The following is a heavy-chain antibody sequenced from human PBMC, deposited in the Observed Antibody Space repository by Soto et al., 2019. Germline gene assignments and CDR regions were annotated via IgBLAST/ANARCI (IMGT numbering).Heavy chain of an antibody. CDR2: IKQDGSEK. CDR3: ARPRIATPGPYFDF. V-gene: IGHV3-7*01. Sequence: GGSLRLSCAASGFMFNTFWMSWVRQAPGKGLEWVANIKQDGSEKYYVDSVKGRFTISRDNAKNSLYLQMNSLRAEDTAVYYCARPRIATPGPYFDFWGQGTLVTVSS. CDR1: GFMFNTFW. D-gene: IGHD6-13*01. J-gene: IGHJ4*02.